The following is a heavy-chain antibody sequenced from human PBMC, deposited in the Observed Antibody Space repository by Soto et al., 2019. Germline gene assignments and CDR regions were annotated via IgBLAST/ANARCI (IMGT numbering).Heavy chain of an antibody. J-gene: IGHJ4*02. CDR1: RFTFSDYY. Sequence: GGSLRLSCAASRFTFSDYYMNWIRQAPGKGLEWVSYISSSGSAIYYADSVKGRFTISRDNAKNSLYPEMNSLRAEDTAVYYCARGYVADYFDYWGQGTLVTVSS. D-gene: IGHD5-12*01. V-gene: IGHV3-11*01. CDR2: ISSSGSAI. CDR3: ARGYVADYFDY.